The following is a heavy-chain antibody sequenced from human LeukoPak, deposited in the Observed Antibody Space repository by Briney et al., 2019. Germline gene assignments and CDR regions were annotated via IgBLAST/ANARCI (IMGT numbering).Heavy chain of an antibody. Sequence: KPGGSLRLSCADSGFTFSSYNMNWVRQAPGKGLEWVSSISSSGSDIYYADSVKGRFTISRDNAKNSLYLQMNRLRAEDTAFYYCARVAGRYPVDHYMDVWGKGTTVTVSS. V-gene: IGHV3-21*01. CDR2: ISSSGSDI. CDR1: GFTFSSYN. CDR3: ARVAGRYPVDHYMDV. D-gene: IGHD3-16*02. J-gene: IGHJ6*03.